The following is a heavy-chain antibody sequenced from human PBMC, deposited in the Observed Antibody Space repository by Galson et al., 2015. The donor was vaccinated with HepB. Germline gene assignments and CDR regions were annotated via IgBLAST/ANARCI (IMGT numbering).Heavy chain of an antibody. CDR1: GYSFRNYW. CDR3: ARLGHEGYHYFGMDV. D-gene: IGHD2-2*01. J-gene: IGHJ6*02. V-gene: IGHV5-51*01. CDR2: IYPGDSET. Sequence: QSGAEVKKPGESLKISCKASGYSFRNYWIGWVRQMPGKGLECMGIIYPGDSETRYSPSFQGQVTLSAAKSTNTAYLQWSSLKASDTAMYYCARLGHEGYHYFGMDVWGQGTTVAVS.